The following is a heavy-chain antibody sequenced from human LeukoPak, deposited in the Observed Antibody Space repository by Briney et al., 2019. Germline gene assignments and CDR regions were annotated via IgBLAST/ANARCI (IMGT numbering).Heavy chain of an antibody. Sequence: GGSLRLSCVASGFSLSGYWMYWVRQAPGKGLMYISRNNGDGSTTNYADIVKGRFTMSRDNVKNTLYLQMNSLRVEDTAVYYCARDPRNVGLAPWGQGTLVTVSS. CDR1: GFSLSGYW. CDR2: NNGDGSTT. V-gene: IGHV3-74*01. D-gene: IGHD2-15*01. CDR3: ARDPRNVGLAP. J-gene: IGHJ5*02.